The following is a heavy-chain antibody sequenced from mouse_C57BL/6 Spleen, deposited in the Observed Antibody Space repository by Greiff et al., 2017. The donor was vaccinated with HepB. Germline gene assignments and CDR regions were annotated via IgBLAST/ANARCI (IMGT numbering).Heavy chain of an antibody. V-gene: IGHV5-17*01. CDR1: GFTFSDYG. D-gene: IGHD2-4*01. CDR3: ARNHYDYDWFAY. J-gene: IGHJ3*01. CDR2: ISSGSSTI. Sequence: EVMLVESGGGLVKPGGSLKLSCAASGFTFSDYGMHWVRQAPEKGLEWVAYISSGSSTIYYADTVKGRFTISRDHAKNTLFLQMTSLRSEDTAMYYCARNHYDYDWFAYWGQGTLVTVSA.